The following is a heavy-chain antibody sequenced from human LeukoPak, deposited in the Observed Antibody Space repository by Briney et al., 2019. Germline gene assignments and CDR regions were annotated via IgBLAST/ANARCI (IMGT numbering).Heavy chain of an antibody. Sequence: PGGSLRLSCAASGFTFSSHWMTWIRQAPGKGLEWVASIKKDVGEKFYVDSVKGRFTISRDNAKNSLYLHMNSLRVEDTAVYYCARIGVRYSQLVGYYFDYWGQGTLVTVSS. V-gene: IGHV3-7*01. J-gene: IGHJ4*02. D-gene: IGHD3-9*01. CDR3: ARIGVRYSQLVGYYFDY. CDR2: IKKDVGEK. CDR1: GFTFSSHW.